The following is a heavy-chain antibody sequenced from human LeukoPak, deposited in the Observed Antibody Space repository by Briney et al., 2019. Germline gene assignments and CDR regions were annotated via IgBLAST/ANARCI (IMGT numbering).Heavy chain of an antibody. J-gene: IGHJ4*02. CDR3: ASRRTAYCGGDCPEGY. V-gene: IGHV3-21*01. Sequence: PGGSLRLSCAASGFTISNNYIRWLRQAPGKGLEWVSSISRSSSYIYYADSVKGRFTISRDNAKNSLYLQMNSLRAEDTAVYYCASRRTAYCGGDCPEGYWGQGTLVTVSS. D-gene: IGHD2-21*02. CDR1: GFTISNNY. CDR2: ISRSSSYI.